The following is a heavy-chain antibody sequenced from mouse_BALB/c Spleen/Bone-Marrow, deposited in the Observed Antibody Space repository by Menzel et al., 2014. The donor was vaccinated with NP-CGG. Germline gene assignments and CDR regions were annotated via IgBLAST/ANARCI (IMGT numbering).Heavy chain of an antibody. V-gene: IGHV5-4*02. CDR3: VLRWFAY. CDR1: GFTFSGYY. CDR2: ISDGGSYT. D-gene: IGHD1-1*01. Sequence: EVKLVESGGGLVKPGGSLKLSCAASGFTFSGYYMYWVRQTPEKRLEWVATISDGGSYTYYPDSVKGRFTISRDNAKNNLYLQMSSLKSEDAAMYYCVLRWFAYWGQGTLVTVSA. J-gene: IGHJ3*01.